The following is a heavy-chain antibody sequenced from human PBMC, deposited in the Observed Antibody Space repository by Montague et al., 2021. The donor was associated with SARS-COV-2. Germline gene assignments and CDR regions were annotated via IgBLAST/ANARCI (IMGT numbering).Heavy chain of an antibody. Sequence: SETLSLTCTVSGGSISSSSYYWGWIRQPPGKGLVWIVSIYYSGSTYYNLSLQSRVSISVYTSKNQFSLKLSSVTAADTAVYYCAVFGSSRITIFEVVSHNWFDPWGQGTLVTVSS. V-gene: IGHV4-39*01. CDR1: GGSISSSSYY. J-gene: IGHJ5*02. D-gene: IGHD3-3*01. CDR2: IYYSGST. CDR3: AVFGSSRITIFEVVSHNWFDP.